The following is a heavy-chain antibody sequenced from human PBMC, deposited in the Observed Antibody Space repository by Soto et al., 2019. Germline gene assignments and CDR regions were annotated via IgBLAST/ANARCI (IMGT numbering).Heavy chain of an antibody. CDR2: IKSKTDGGTT. CDR3: TAHPPYYDFWSGYYSREYFQH. Sequence: PGGSLRLSCAASGFTFSNAWMNWVRQAPGKGLEWVGRIKSKTDGGTTDYAAPVKGRFTISRDDSKNTLYLQMNSLKTEDTAVYYCTAHPPYYDFWSGYYSREYFQHWGQGTLVTVSS. V-gene: IGHV3-15*07. D-gene: IGHD3-3*01. CDR1: GFTFSNAW. J-gene: IGHJ1*01.